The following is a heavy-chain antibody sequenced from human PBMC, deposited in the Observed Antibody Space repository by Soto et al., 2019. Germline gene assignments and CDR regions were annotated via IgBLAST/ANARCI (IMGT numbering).Heavy chain of an antibody. V-gene: IGHV3-30*18. CDR1: GFTFSSYG. J-gene: IGHJ5*02. Sequence: PGGSLRLSCAASGFTFSSYGMHWVRQAPGKGLEWVAVISYDGSNKYYADSVKGRFTISRDNSKNTLYLQMNSLRAEDTAVYYCAKAPEIAPHNWFDPWGQGTLVTVSS. CDR2: ISYDGSNK. CDR3: AKAPEIAPHNWFDP. D-gene: IGHD3-22*01.